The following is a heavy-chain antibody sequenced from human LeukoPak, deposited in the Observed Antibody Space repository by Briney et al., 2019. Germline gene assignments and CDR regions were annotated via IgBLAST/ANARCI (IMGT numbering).Heavy chain of an antibody. D-gene: IGHD1-26*01. V-gene: IGHV4-39*07. J-gene: IGHJ4*02. Sequence: SETLSLTCTVSGGSISSSSYYWGWIRQPPGKGLEWIGSIYYSGSTNYNPSLKSRVTLSVDKSKNQFSLKLSSATAADTAVYYCARSLLSGSYPYYFDYWGQGTLVTVSS. CDR2: IYYSGST. CDR1: GGSISSSSYY. CDR3: ARSLLSGSYPYYFDY.